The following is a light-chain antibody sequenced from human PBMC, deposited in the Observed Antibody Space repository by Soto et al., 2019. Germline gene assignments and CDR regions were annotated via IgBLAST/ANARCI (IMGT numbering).Light chain of an antibody. CDR2: DDD. J-gene: IGLJ2*01. V-gene: IGLV1-36*01. CDR1: SPNIENNA. Sequence: QSVLTQPPSVSEAPRQRVTISCSGSSPNIENNAVNWYQQLPGKAPKLLIYDDDLLPSGVSDRFSGSKSGTSASLAISGLQTEDGADYYWAAWDDSLNGVVFGGGTKLTVL. CDR3: AAWDDSLNGVV.